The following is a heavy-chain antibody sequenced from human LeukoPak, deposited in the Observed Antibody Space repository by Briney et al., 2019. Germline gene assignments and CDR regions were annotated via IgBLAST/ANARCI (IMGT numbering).Heavy chain of an antibody. CDR3: ARQVASRFDP. CDR2: VSSSRTTI. CDR1: GFTFISYE. V-gene: IGHV3-48*03. J-gene: IGHJ5*02. Sequence: GGSLRLSCPAAGFTFISYEMNGVRRPPGRGRGWVSYVSSSRTTIYYAASVKGRFTVSRDNAKTSLYLQMNSLRAEDTALYYCARQVASRFDPWGQGTLVTVSS.